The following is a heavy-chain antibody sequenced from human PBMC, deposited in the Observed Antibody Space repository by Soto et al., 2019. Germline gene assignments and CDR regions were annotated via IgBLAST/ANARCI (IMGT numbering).Heavy chain of an antibody. D-gene: IGHD6-19*01. CDR3: ARDGAVAGTDAFDI. Sequence: GGSLRLSCAASGVTVSSNYMSWVRQAPGKGLEWVSVIYSGGSTYYADSVKGRFTISRHNSKNTLYLQMNSLRAEDTAVYYCARDGAVAGTDAFDIWGQGTMVTVSS. CDR2: IYSGGST. V-gene: IGHV3-53*04. CDR1: GVTVSSNY. J-gene: IGHJ3*02.